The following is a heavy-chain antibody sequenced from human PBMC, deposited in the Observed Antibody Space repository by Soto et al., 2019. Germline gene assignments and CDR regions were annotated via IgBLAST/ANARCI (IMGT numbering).Heavy chain of an antibody. V-gene: IGHV4-30-2*01. J-gene: IGHJ5*02. CDR1: GGPITSGGYS. CDR2: IYHSGGT. CDR3: ARTMTTSGWFDP. D-gene: IGHD4-17*01. Sequence: SETLSLPCAVSGGPITSGGYSWSWIRQPPGKGLEWIGYIYHSGGTYYNPSLKSRVTLSIDRTKKQFSLKLKSVTAADTAVYFCARTMTTSGWFDPWGQGTLVTVSS.